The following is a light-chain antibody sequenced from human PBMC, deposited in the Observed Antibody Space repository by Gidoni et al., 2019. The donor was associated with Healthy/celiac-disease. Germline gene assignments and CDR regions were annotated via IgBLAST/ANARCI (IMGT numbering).Light chain of an antibody. Sequence: EIVFTQSPATLSLSPGERATLSCRASQSVSTYLAWYQQKPGQAPRLLIHDASNRATGIPARFSGSGSGTDFTLTISSLEPEDFAVYYCQQRSNWPQWTFGQXTKVEIK. CDR2: DAS. CDR3: QQRSNWPQWT. CDR1: QSVSTY. V-gene: IGKV3-11*01. J-gene: IGKJ1*01.